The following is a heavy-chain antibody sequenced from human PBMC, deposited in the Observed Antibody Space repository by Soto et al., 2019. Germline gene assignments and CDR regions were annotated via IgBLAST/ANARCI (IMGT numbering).Heavy chain of an antibody. Sequence: QITLKESGPPLVKPTQTLTLTCTFSGFSLSTSGVGVGWIRQPPGKALEWLALIYWDDDKRYSPSLKSRLTSTKDTSKTQGVLTMTNMDPVDTATYYCALTYYGSGSYYNVRWFDPWGQGTLVTVSS. CDR1: GFSLSTSGVG. D-gene: IGHD3-10*01. CDR2: IYWDDDK. J-gene: IGHJ5*02. V-gene: IGHV2-5*02. CDR3: ALTYYGSGSYYNVRWFDP.